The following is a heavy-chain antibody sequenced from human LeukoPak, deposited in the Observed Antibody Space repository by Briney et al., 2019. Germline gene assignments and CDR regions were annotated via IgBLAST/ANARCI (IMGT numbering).Heavy chain of an antibody. CDR2: ITPAGSEK. V-gene: IGHV3-7*03. Sequence: PGGSLRLSCAASRFTFSTNWMGWVRQAPGKGLEWVASITPAGSEKYYANSMKGRFTISRDNAKNSLFLQMNSLRADDTGVYYCAKRDHVDIASYYYYGMDVWGQGTTVIVSS. CDR3: AKRDHVDIASYYYYGMDV. J-gene: IGHJ6*02. CDR1: RFTFSTNW. D-gene: IGHD5-12*01.